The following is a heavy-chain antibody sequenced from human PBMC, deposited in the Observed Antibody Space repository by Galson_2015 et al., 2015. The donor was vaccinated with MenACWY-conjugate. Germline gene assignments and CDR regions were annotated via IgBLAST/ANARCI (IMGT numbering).Heavy chain of an antibody. J-gene: IGHJ3*02. CDR3: ARQPFYYGDSPFSGAFDI. CDR1: GGSISSYY. D-gene: IGHD4-17*01. Sequence: ETLSLTCTVSGGSISSYYWSWIRQPPGKGLEWIGYIYYSGSTNYNPSLKSRVTISVDTSKNQFSLKLSSVTAADTAVYYCARQPFYYGDSPFSGAFDIWGQGTMVTVSS. V-gene: IGHV4-59*08. CDR2: IYYSGST.